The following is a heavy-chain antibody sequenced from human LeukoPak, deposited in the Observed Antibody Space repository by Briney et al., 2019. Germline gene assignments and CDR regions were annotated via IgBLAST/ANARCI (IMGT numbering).Heavy chain of an antibody. D-gene: IGHD6-25*01. CDR2: TSESGGST. J-gene: IGHJ3*02. CDR1: GFTFSSYA. V-gene: IGHV3-23*01. Sequence: GGSLRLSCEASGFTFSSYAMGWVRQAPGKGLEWVSVTSESGGSTHYADSVKGRFTIYRDNSKNTLYLQMNSLGGEDTAVYYCAKLGPIAAIDIWGQGTMVTVSS. CDR3: AKLGPIAAIDI.